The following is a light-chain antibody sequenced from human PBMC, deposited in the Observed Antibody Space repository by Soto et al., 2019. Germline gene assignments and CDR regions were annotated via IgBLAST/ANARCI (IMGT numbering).Light chain of an antibody. V-gene: IGKV3-11*01. CDR1: QSIRTY. CDR3: QQCSSWPPT. CDR2: DAS. J-gene: IGKJ1*01. Sequence: EIVLTQSPATLYLSPGERATLSCRASQSIRTYLAWYQQKPGQPPRLLISDASNRATGIPARFSGSGSGTDFTLTIGSLEPEDFAVYYCQQCSSWPPTFGQGTKVEI.